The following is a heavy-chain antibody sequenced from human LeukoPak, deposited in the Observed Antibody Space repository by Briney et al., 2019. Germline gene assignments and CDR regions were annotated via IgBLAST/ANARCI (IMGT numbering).Heavy chain of an antibody. D-gene: IGHD2-15*01. J-gene: IGHJ5*02. V-gene: IGHV4-34*01. CDR2: IYYSGST. CDR1: GGSFSSYY. Sequence: SETLSLTCAVYGGSFSSYYWGWIRQPPGKGLEWIGSIYYSGSTYYNPSLKSRVTISVDTSKNQFSLKLSSVTAADTAVYYCARRVAARRRWFDPWGQGTLVTVSS. CDR3: ARRVAARRRWFDP.